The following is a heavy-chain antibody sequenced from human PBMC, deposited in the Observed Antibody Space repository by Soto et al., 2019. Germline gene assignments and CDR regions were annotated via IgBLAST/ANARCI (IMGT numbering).Heavy chain of an antibody. CDR1: GGSISSYY. CDR3: AIHGPGPLWFGEFDP. V-gene: IGHV4-59*08. CDR2: IYYSGST. J-gene: IGHJ5*02. D-gene: IGHD3-10*01. Sequence: SETLSLTCTVSGGSISSYYWSWIRQPPGKGLEWFGYIYYSGSTNYNPSLKSRVTISVDTSKNQFSLKLSSVTAADTAVYYCAIHGPGPLWFGEFDPWGQGTLVSGSS.